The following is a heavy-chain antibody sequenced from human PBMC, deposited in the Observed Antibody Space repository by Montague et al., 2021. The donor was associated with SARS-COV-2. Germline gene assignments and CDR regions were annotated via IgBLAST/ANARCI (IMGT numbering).Heavy chain of an antibody. V-gene: IGHV3-53*04. CDR1: GFTVSSNY. Sequence: SLRLSCAASGFTVSSNYMSWVRQAPGKGLEWVPVIYSGGSTYYADSVKGRFTISRHNSKNTLYLQMNSLRAADTAVYYCARDHGSGWFTFDYWGQGTLDTVSS. CDR3: ARDHGSGWFTFDY. CDR2: IYSGGST. D-gene: IGHD6-19*01. J-gene: IGHJ4*02.